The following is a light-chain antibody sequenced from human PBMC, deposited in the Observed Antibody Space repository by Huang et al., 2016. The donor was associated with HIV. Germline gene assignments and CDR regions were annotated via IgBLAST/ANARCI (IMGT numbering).Light chain of an antibody. J-gene: IGKJ1*01. CDR3: QQYGSSPGT. CDR2: GAS. Sequence: EIVLTQSPGTLSLSPGERTTLPCRASQRVSSGYFAWYQQKPGQAPRLLIDGASTRATGIPGRFSGSGSGTDFTRTISRLQPEDFAVYYCQQYGSSPGTFGQGTKVEVK. CDR1: QRVSSGY. V-gene: IGKV3-20*01.